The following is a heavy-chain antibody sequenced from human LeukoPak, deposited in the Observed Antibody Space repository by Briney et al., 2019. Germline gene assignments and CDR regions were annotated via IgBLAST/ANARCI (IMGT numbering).Heavy chain of an antibody. CDR3: VREASSGYYSDY. CDR2: IYSSGNT. CDR1: GGSISSYY. Sequence: SETLSLTCTVSGGSISSYYWSWIRQSAGKGLEWIGRIYSSGNTNYNPSLKSRVTISVDTSKNQFSLKLSSVTAADTAVYYCVREASSGYYSDYWGQGTLVTVSS. D-gene: IGHD3-22*01. V-gene: IGHV4-4*07. J-gene: IGHJ4*02.